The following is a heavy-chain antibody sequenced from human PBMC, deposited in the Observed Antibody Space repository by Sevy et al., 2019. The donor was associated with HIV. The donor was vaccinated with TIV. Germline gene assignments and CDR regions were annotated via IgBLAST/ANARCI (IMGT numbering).Heavy chain of an antibody. CDR2: IKEDGSDK. CDR3: ARWDV. Sequence: GGSLRLSCAASGFTFSSYWMNWVRQAPGKGLEWVANIKEDGSDKYYVDAVKGRFTIYRDNAQNQLYLEMNSLRAEDTAVYYCARWDVWGKRTTVTVSS. J-gene: IGHJ6*04. CDR1: GFTFSSYW. V-gene: IGHV3-7*01.